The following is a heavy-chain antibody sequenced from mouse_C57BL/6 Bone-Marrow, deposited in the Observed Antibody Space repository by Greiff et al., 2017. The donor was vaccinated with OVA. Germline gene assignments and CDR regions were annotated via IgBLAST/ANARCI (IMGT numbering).Heavy chain of an antibody. CDR3: ARGPYYYYGSSWCFDV. CDR1: RYSITSGYY. CDR2: ISYDGSN. Sequence: ESGPGLVKPSQSLSLTCSVTRYSITSGYYWNWIRQFPGNKLEWMGYISYDGSNNYNPSPKNRISITRDTSKNQLLLKLISVANEDAATYYCARGPYYYYGSSWCFDVWGTGTTVTVSS. D-gene: IGHD1-1*01. V-gene: IGHV3-6*01. J-gene: IGHJ1*03.